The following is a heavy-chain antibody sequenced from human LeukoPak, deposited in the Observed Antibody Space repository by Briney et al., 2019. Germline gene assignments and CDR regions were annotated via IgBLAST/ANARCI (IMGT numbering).Heavy chain of an antibody. CDR3: ARRGYCSSTSCYTGYGMDV. CDR2: IYYSGST. CDR1: GGSFSGYY. J-gene: IGHJ6*02. Sequence: PSETLSLTCAVYGGSFSGYYWSWLRQPPGKGLEWIGYIYYSGSTNYNPSLKSRVTISVDTSKNQFSLKLSSVTAADTAVYYCARRGYCSSTSCYTGYGMDVWGQGTTVTVSS. V-gene: IGHV4-59*08. D-gene: IGHD2-2*02.